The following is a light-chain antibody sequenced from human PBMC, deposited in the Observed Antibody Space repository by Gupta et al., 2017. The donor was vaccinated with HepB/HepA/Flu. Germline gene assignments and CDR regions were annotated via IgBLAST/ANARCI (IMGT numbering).Light chain of an antibody. V-gene: IGKV3-15*01. CDR2: GAS. Sequence: EIVMTQSPATLSVSPGERATLSCRASQSVSSNLAWYQQKPGQAPRLLIYGASNSANGIPDRFSGSGSGKEFTLTSSRRQSEDFAVYYWQQDNNLLTFGGGTKVEIK. CDR3: QQDNNLLT. J-gene: IGKJ4*01. CDR1: QSVSSN.